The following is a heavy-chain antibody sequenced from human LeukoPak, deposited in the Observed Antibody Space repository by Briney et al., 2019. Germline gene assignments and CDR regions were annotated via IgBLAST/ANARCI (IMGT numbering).Heavy chain of an antibody. J-gene: IGHJ4*02. Sequence: SVKVSCKASGGTFSSYAISWVRQAPGQGLEWMGGIIPIFGTANYAQKFQGRVTITTDESTSTAYMELSSLRSEDTAVYYFARDGSGSYLYFDYWGQGTLVTVSS. CDR1: GGTFSSYA. CDR3: ARDGSGSYLYFDY. D-gene: IGHD3-10*01. V-gene: IGHV1-69*05. CDR2: IIPIFGTA.